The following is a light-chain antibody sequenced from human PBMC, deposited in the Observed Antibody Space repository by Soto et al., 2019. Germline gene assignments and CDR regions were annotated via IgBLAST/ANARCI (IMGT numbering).Light chain of an antibody. CDR3: QQYDNLLT. CDR1: QDISNY. Sequence: DIQMTQSPSSLSASVGDRVTITCQASQDISNYLNWYQQKPGKAPKLLIYDASNLETGVPSRLSGSGSGTDFTFTISSLQTEDIATYYCQQYDNLLTFGGGTKVEIK. V-gene: IGKV1-33*01. CDR2: DAS. J-gene: IGKJ4*01.